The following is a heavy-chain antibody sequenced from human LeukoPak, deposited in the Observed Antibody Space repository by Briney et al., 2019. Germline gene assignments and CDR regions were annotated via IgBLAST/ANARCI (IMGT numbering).Heavy chain of an antibody. D-gene: IGHD6-19*01. J-gene: IGHJ4*02. Sequence: SETLSLTCTVSGDSISSYYWSWIRQSPEKGLEWIGYTYNSGNTRYNPSLKSRVTISVDTSKNQFSLKLSSVTAADTAVYYCARRHNSGWFHYFDCWGQGTLVTVSS. CDR2: TYNSGNT. CDR3: ARRHNSGWFHYFDC. V-gene: IGHV4-59*08. CDR1: GDSISSYY.